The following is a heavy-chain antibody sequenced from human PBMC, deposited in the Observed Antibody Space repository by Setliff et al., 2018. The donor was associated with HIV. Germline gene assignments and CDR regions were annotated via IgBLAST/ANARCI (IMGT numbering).Heavy chain of an antibody. CDR2: IYSSGST. Sequence: RLPETLSLTCTVSNVSINSYYWSWIRQPAGRALEWIGRIYSSGSTNYNPSLKSRVKMSIDTSKNQFSLKLSSVTAADTAVYFCARDPYCSGDGCFRYYQHWGRGTLVTVSS. CDR3: ARDPYCSGDGCFRYYQH. J-gene: IGHJ1*01. V-gene: IGHV4-4*07. D-gene: IGHD2-15*01. CDR1: NVSINSYY.